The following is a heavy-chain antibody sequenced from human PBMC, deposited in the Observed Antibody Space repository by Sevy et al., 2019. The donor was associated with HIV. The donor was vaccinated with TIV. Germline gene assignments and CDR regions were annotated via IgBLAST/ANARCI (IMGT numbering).Heavy chain of an antibody. CDR1: GFTFSTYG. D-gene: IGHD5-18*01. CDR3: AKTQSVHLWLAYFDY. V-gene: IGHV3-30*18. J-gene: IGHJ4*02. CDR2: ISDDGSNK. Sequence: GGSLRLSCAVSGFTFSTYGMHWVRQAPGKGLEWVAIISDDGSNKYYADPVKGRFTISRDNSKNTLFLQMHSLRPEDMAVYYCAKTQSVHLWLAYFDYWGQGTLVTVSS.